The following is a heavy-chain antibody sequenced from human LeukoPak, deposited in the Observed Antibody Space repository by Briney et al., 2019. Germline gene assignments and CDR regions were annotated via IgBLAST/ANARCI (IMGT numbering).Heavy chain of an antibody. J-gene: IGHJ4*02. CDR1: GFTFSSYG. CDR3: AKDLKPKVTTVLFDY. V-gene: IGHV3-33*06. D-gene: IGHD4-11*01. Sequence: GGSLRLSCAASGFTFSSYGMHWVRQAPGKGLEWVAVIWYDGSNKYYADSVKGRFTISRDNSKNTLYLQMNSLRAEDTAVYYCAKDLKPKVTTVLFDYWGQGTLVTVSS. CDR2: IWYDGSNK.